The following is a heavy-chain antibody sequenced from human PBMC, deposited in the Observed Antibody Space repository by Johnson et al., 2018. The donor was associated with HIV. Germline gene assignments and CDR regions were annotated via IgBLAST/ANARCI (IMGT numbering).Heavy chain of an antibody. Sequence: VQLVESGGGLIQPGGSLRLSCAASGFTVSNNYMSWVRQVPGRGLEWVSVIYGGGDTYYADSVKGRFTISRDNSKNTLYLQMHSLRADDTAVYYCASGEDYGGNYGAFDIWGQGTMVTVSS. CDR3: ASGEDYGGNYGAFDI. CDR2: IYGGGDT. V-gene: IGHV3-66*03. D-gene: IGHD4-23*01. CDR1: GFTVSNNY. J-gene: IGHJ3*02.